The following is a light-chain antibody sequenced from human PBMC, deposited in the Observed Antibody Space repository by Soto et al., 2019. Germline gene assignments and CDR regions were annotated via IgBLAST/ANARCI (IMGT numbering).Light chain of an antibody. J-gene: IGKJ1*01. CDR2: VAS. Sequence: ERGMTQSQVTVYVSPGERATXSCRASQSVRTTVAWYQQTPVQAPRLLLYVASSRATGIPARFGGGGSGTDFTLNISRLEPEGFAVYYLQQYCGSPTFGQGTKVNIK. CDR3: QQYCGSPT. V-gene: IGKV3-20*01. CDR1: QSVRTT.